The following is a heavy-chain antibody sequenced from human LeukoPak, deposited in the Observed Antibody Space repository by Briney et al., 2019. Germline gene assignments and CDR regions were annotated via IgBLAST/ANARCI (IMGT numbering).Heavy chain of an antibody. V-gene: IGHV3-33*08. CDR3: ARDYCSTTSCLDY. Sequence: GGSLRLSCAASGFTFSNYAMNWVRQAPGKGLEWVAVIWYDGSKKYFADSVKGRFTISRDDSKNTLYLQMNSLRAEDTAVYYCARDYCSTTSCLDYWGQGTLVTVSS. CDR2: IWYDGSKK. D-gene: IGHD2-2*01. CDR1: GFTFSNYA. J-gene: IGHJ4*02.